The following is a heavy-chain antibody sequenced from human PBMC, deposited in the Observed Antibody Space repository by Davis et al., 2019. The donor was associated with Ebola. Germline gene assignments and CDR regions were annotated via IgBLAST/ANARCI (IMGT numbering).Heavy chain of an antibody. V-gene: IGHV1-69*10. J-gene: IGHJ4*02. D-gene: IGHD5-12*01. CDR3: ASGLGYSGYEPFDN. Sequence: SVKVSCKASGGTFSSYSISWVRQAPGQGLEWMGGFIPVLNVPNYAQKFQGRVTITADESTSTAYMELSSLRSEDTAVYYCASGLGYSGYEPFDNWGQGTLVTVSS. CDR1: GGTFSSYS. CDR2: FIPVLNVP.